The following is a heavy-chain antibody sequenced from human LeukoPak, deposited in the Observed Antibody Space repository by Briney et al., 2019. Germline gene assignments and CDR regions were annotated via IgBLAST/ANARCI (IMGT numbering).Heavy chain of an antibody. CDR1: GGSFSGYY. D-gene: IGHD3-9*01. J-gene: IGHJ4*02. V-gene: IGHV4-34*01. CDR3: ARGWYYDILTGYPDYFDY. CDR2: INHSGST. Sequence: SETLSLTCAVYGGSFSGYYWSWIRQPPGKGLEWIGEINHSGSTNYNPSLKSRVTISVDTSKNQFSLKLSSVTAADTAVYYCARGWYYDILTGYPDYFDYWGQGTLVTVSS.